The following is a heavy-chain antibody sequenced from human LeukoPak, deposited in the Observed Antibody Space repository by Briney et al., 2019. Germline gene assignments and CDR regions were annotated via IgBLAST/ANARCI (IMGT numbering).Heavy chain of an antibody. CDR1: GYTFTSYD. CDR3: AREFDYGDYVDY. J-gene: IGHJ4*02. D-gene: IGHD4-17*01. V-gene: IGHV1-8*01. CDR2: MNPNSGNT. Sequence: GASVTVSCTASGYTFTSYDINWVRQATGQGLEWMGWMNPNSGNTGYAQKFQGRVTMTRNTSISTAYMELSSLRSEDTAVYYCAREFDYGDYVDYWGQGTLVTVSS.